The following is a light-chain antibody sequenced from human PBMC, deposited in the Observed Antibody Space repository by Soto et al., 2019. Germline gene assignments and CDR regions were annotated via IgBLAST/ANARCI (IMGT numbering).Light chain of an antibody. J-gene: IGLJ1*01. Sequence: QSVLTQPPSVSGAPGQRVTISCAGSSSNIGAGYVVNWYQHLPGTAPKLLIYGNTNRPSGVPDRFSGSKASLAITGLQAEDEADYYCQSYDSSLRSYVFGTGTKLTVI. V-gene: IGLV1-40*01. CDR1: SSNIGAGYV. CDR3: QSYDSSLRSYV. CDR2: GNT.